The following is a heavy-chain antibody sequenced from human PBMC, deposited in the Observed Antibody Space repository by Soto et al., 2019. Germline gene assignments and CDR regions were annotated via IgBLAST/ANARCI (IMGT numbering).Heavy chain of an antibody. D-gene: IGHD3-3*01. CDR3: ARGGVHYDFWSGQRYDAFDI. CDR2: ISAYNGNT. CDR1: GYTFTSYG. Sequence: QVQLVQSGAEVKKPGASVKVSCKASGYTFTSYGISWVRQAPGQGLEWMGWISAYNGNTNYAQKLQGRVTMTTDTSTSTAYMELRSLRSDDTAVYYCARGGVHYDFWSGQRYDAFDIWGQGTMVTVSS. J-gene: IGHJ3*02. V-gene: IGHV1-18*04.